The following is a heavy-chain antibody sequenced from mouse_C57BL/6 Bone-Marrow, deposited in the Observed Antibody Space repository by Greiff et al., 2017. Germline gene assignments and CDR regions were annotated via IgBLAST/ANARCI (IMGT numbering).Heavy chain of an antibody. J-gene: IGHJ4*01. CDR1: GYTFTDYY. V-gene: IGHV1-19*01. CDR2: INPYNGGT. D-gene: IGHD2-4*01. CDR3: AREADYPYAMDY. Sequence: VQLQQSGPVLVKPGASVKMSCKASGYTFTDYYMNWVKQSHGKSLEWIGVINPYNGGTSYNLKFKGKATLTVDKSSSTAYMELNSLTSEDSAVYYCAREADYPYAMDYWGQGTSVTVSS.